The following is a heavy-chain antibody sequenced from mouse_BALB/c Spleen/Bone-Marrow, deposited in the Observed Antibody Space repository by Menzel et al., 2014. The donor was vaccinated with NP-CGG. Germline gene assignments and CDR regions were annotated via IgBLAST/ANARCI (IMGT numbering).Heavy chain of an antibody. CDR1: GFTFSNYW. CDR2: IRLKSNNYAT. V-gene: IGHV6-6*02. CDR3: TRGYYGSTTGAYAMDY. J-gene: IGHJ4*01. D-gene: IGHD1-1*01. Sequence: EVKLVESGGGLVQPGGSMKLSCVASGFTFSNYWMNWVRPSPEKGLEWVAEIRLKSNNYATHYAESVKGRFTISRDDSKSSVYLQMNNLRAEDTGIYYCTRGYYGSTTGAYAMDYWGQGTSVTVSS.